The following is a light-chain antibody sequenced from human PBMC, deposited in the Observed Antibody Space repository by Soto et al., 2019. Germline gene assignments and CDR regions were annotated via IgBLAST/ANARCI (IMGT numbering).Light chain of an antibody. V-gene: IGKV3-20*01. CDR1: QSVSSSF. CDR2: GTY. CDR3: HQDGDSPPFT. J-gene: IGKJ3*01. Sequence: EIVLTQSPGTLSLSPGERATLSCRASQSVSSSFLAWYQQKPDQAPRLLVSGTYNRATGIPDRFSGSGSGTDFTLTISRLDPEDFPVYSCHQDGDSPPFTFGPGTRVD.